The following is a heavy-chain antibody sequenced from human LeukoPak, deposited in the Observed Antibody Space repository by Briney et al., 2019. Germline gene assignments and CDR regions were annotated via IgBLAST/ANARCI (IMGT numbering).Heavy chain of an antibody. D-gene: IGHD2-21*01. V-gene: IGHV4-59*01. Sequence: SETLSLTCTVSGGSISSYYWSWIRQPPGKGLEWIGYIYYSGSTNYKPSLKSRVTISVDTSKNQFSLKLSSVTAADTAMYYCARVKRYSAPYYFDYWGQGTLVTASS. CDR1: GGSISSYY. CDR2: IYYSGST. CDR3: ARVKRYSAPYYFDY. J-gene: IGHJ4*02.